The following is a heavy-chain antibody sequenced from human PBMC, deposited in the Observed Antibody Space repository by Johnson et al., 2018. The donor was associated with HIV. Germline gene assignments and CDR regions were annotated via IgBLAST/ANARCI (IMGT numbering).Heavy chain of an antibody. CDR3: TRDQDYSDSSGYYRGVRAFDI. CDR2: ISFDGNLK. J-gene: IGHJ3*02. D-gene: IGHD3-22*01. Sequence: QVQLVESGGGVVRPGGSLRLSCAASGFTFSSYGMHWVRQAPGKGPEWVAVISFDGNLKKYADSVKGRFTISRDNAKKSLYLQMNSLRAEDTALYFCTRDQDYSDSSGYYRGVRAFDIWGQGTMVTVSS. V-gene: IGHV3-33*08. CDR1: GFTFSSYG.